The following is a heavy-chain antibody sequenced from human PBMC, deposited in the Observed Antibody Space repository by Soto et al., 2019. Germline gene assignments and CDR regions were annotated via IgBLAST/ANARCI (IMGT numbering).Heavy chain of an antibody. CDR3: ARRFAGTGRYFEY. Sequence: QVQLQQWGAGLLKPSETLSLSCAVYGASFSGYYWNWIRQPPGKGLEWIGEINQSGSTNYSPSLKTRVTISVDTSKKQFSLRVSSVTAADTAVYYWARRFAGTGRYFEYWGQGTLVTVSS. CDR2: INQSGST. J-gene: IGHJ4*02. D-gene: IGHD1-1*01. V-gene: IGHV4-34*02. CDR1: GASFSGYY.